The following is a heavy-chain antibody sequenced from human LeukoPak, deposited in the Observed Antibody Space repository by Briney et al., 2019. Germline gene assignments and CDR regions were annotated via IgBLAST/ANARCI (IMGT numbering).Heavy chain of an antibody. CDR2: IRGKVYGGTT. D-gene: IGHD3-22*01. J-gene: IGHJ3*02. CDR3: TRARSGYYADPFEI. Sequence: GGSLRLSCTVSGFTFGDYAMSWVRQAPGKGLEWVGFIRGKVYGGTTEYAASVKGRFTISRDDSKSIAYLQMNSLKTEDTAVYYCTRARSGYYADPFEIWGLGTMVTVSS. V-gene: IGHV3-49*04. CDR1: GFTFGDYA.